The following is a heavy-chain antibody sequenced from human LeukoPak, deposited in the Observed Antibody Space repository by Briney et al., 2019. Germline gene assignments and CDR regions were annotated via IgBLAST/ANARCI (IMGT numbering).Heavy chain of an antibody. CDR2: INLSRCST. Sequence: GASVTVSCMASGYTFTSYYMHWVRQAPGQGLEWMGIINLSRCSTSYAQKFQGRVTMTKDMSTSTVYMELSSVRSEDTAVYYCARDHGEGFTVLRFLEWTGYMDVWGKGTTVTVSS. V-gene: IGHV1-46*01. CDR3: ARDHGEGFTVLRFLEWTGYMDV. D-gene: IGHD3-3*01. CDR1: GYTFTSYY. J-gene: IGHJ6*03.